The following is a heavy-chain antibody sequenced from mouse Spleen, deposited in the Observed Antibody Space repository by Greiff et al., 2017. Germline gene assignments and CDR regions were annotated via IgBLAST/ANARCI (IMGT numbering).Heavy chain of an antibody. J-gene: IGHJ4*01. CDR3: ARDYGSSSYYAMDY. Sequence: SGPELVKPGASVKISCKASGYTFTDYNMHWVKQSHGKSLEWIGYIYPYNGGTGYNQKFKSKATLTVDNSSSTAYMELRSLTSEDSAVYYCARDYGSSSYYAMDYWGQGTSVTVSS. CDR2: IYPYNGGT. V-gene: IGHV1S29*02. D-gene: IGHD1-1*01. CDR1: GYTFTDYN.